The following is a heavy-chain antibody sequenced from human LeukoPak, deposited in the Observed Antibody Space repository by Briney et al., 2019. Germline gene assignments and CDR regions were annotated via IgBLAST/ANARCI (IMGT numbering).Heavy chain of an antibody. Sequence: SVKVSCKASGGTFSSYAISWVRQAPGQGLEWMGGIIPIFGTANYAQKFQGRVTITADKSTSTAYMELSSLRSEDTAVYYCARAPLSSSWGNWFDPWGQGTLVTVSS. V-gene: IGHV1-69*06. CDR1: GGTFSSYA. D-gene: IGHD6-13*01. CDR2: IIPIFGTA. J-gene: IGHJ5*02. CDR3: ARAPLSSSWGNWFDP.